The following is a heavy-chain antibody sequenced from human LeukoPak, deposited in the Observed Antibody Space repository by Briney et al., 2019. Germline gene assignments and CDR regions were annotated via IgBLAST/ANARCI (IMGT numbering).Heavy chain of an antibody. D-gene: IGHD3-22*01. Sequence: PGGSLRLSCAASGFTFSSYSMNWVRQAPGKGLEWVSYISSSGSTIYYADSVKGRFTISRDNAKNSLYLQMNSLRAEDTAVYYCARALYYYDSSGYSNWFDPWGQGTLVTVSS. CDR2: ISSSGSTI. CDR3: ARALYYYDSSGYSNWFDP. V-gene: IGHV3-48*04. J-gene: IGHJ5*02. CDR1: GFTFSSYS.